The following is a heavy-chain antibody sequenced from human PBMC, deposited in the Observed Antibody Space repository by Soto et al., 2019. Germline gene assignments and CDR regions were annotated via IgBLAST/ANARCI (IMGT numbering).Heavy chain of an antibody. CDR2: IRASGVTT. V-gene: IGHV3-23*01. Sequence: DVQLLDSGGGLVQPGRSLRLSCAASGFTFSNYAMSWVRQAPGKGLEWVSTIRASGVTTFYADSARGRFTISRDNSKNTLSLQMNSLTADDTAIYYCAKVAIGRLDYWGQGTLVTVSS. D-gene: IGHD2-2*03. CDR1: GFTFSNYA. J-gene: IGHJ4*02. CDR3: AKVAIGRLDY.